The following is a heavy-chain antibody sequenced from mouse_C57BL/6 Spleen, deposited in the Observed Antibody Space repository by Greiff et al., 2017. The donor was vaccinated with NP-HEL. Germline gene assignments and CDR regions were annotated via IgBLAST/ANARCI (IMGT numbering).Heavy chain of an antibody. CDR2: IDPENGDT. V-gene: IGHV14-4*01. Sequence: VQLQQSGAELVRPGASVKLSCTASGFNFTDDYMHWVKQRPEQGLEWIGWIDPENGDTEYASKFQGKATITADPSSNTAYLQLSSLTSADTAVYYCTTDDWFADWGQGTLVTVSA. D-gene: IGHD2-3*01. CDR3: TTDDWFAD. J-gene: IGHJ3*01. CDR1: GFNFTDDY.